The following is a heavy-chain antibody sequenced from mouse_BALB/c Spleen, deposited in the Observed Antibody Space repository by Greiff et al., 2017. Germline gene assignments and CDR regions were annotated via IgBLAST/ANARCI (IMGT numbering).Heavy chain of an antibody. D-gene: IGHD1-3*01. Sequence: EVQLQQSGPELVKPGASVKMSCKASGYTFTSYVMHWVKQKPGQGLEWIGYINPYNDGTKYNEKFKGKATLTSDKSSSTAYMELSSLTSEDSAVYYCARGGSRSAMDYWGQGTSVTVSS. J-gene: IGHJ4*01. CDR3: ARGGSRSAMDY. CDR2: INPYNDGT. CDR1: GYTFTSYV. V-gene: IGHV1-14*01.